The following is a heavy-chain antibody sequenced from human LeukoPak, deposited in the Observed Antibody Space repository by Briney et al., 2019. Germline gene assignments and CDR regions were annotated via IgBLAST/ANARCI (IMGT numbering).Heavy chain of an antibody. Sequence: SETLSLTCAVYGGSFSGYYWSWIRQPPGKGLEWIGYIYYSGSTNYNPSLKSRVTISVDTSKNQFSLKLSSVTAADTAVYYCARDRNDFWSFDIWGQGTMVTVSS. CDR3: ARDRNDFWSFDI. CDR1: GGSFSGYY. CDR2: IYYSGST. D-gene: IGHD3-3*01. V-gene: IGHV4-59*01. J-gene: IGHJ3*02.